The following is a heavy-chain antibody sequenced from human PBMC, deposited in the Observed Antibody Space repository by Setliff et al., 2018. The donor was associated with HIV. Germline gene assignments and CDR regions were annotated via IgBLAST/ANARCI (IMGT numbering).Heavy chain of an antibody. V-gene: IGHV4-4*07. D-gene: IGHD4-17*01. CDR1: DDPISSYY. CDR2: LYVSGDT. CDR3: ARVQMAYAAFDV. Sequence: SETLSLTCYVTDDPISSYYWSWVRQPAGKGLEWIGRLYVSGDTNYNPSLKSRVTMSLDTSKKHFSLNLKSVTAADTAVYYCARVQMAYAAFDVWGQGTMVTVS. J-gene: IGHJ3*01.